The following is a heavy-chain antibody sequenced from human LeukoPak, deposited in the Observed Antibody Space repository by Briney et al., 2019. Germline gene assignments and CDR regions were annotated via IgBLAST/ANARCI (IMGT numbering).Heavy chain of an antibody. CDR2: INSNSGGT. CDR3: ASHRGTTYYMDV. CDR1: GYTFTAYY. V-gene: IGHV1-2*02. Sequence: GASVKVSCTASGYTFTAYYMHWVRQAPGQGLEWMGWINSNSGGTNYSQKFQGRVTMTRDTSITTAYMELSRLTSDDTAVYYCASHRGTTYYMDVWGKGTTVTISS. D-gene: IGHD1-1*01. J-gene: IGHJ6*03.